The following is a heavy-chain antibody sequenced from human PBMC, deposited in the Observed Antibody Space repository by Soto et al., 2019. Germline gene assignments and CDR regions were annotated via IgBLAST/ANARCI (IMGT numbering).Heavy chain of an antibody. D-gene: IGHD1-26*01. CDR2: MYYTGKT. CDR1: GTTISSGDHY. Sequence: QVQLQESGPGLVKPSQTLSLTCTVSGTTISSGDHYWSWIRQAPGKGLEWIGYMYYTGKTYYNTSLQSSVTLSVVTSKNQFSLKMTSVTAADTAIYFCARLYGRGDNFDFWGRGTLVSVSS. CDR3: ARLYGRGDNFDF. J-gene: IGHJ4*02. V-gene: IGHV4-30-4*01.